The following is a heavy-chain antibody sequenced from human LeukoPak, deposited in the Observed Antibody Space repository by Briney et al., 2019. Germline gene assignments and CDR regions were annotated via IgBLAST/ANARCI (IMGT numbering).Heavy chain of an antibody. CDR1: GYTFTGYY. CDR3: ARDLYNSGWTGAFDI. CDR2: INPNSGGT. V-gene: IGHV1-2*02. Sequence: ASVKVSCKASGYTFTGYYMHWVRQAPGQGLEWMGWINPNSGGTNYAQKFQDRVTMTRDTSIRTVYMEVTGLRSDDTAVYYCARDLYNSGWTGAFDIWGQGTMVTVSS. J-gene: IGHJ3*02. D-gene: IGHD6-19*01.